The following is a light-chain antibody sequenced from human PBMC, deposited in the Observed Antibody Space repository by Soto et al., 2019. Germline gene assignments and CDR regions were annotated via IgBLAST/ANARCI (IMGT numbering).Light chain of an antibody. J-gene: IGKJ2*01. Sequence: DIQMTQSPSTLSASVGDRVTITCRASQSIRNWLAWYQQKPGKAPKLLIHDASTLESGVPSRFSGSGSGTEFTLTISSLQPYDFATYYCQQYNSYSYTFGQGTKVDIK. CDR2: DAS. CDR1: QSIRNW. CDR3: QQYNSYSYT. V-gene: IGKV1-5*01.